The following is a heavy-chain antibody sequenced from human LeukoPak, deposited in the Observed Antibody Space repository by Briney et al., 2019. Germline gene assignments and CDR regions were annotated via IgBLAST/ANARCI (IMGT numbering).Heavy chain of an antibody. CDR1: GGSFSGYS. Sequence: PSETLSLTCAVYGGSFSGYSWSWIRQPPGKGLEWIGEINHSGSTNYNPSLKSRVTISVDTSKNQFSLKLSSVTAADTAVYYCARDRFYYDFWSGYYPRDYYMDVWGKGTTVTVSS. CDR3: ARDRFYYDFWSGYYPRDYYMDV. V-gene: IGHV4-34*01. CDR2: INHSGST. D-gene: IGHD3-3*01. J-gene: IGHJ6*03.